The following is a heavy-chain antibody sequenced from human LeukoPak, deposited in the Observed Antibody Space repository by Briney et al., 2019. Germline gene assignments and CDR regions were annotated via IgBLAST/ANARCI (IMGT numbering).Heavy chain of an antibody. CDR2: IKQDGSEK. CDR3: ARARGYYYDSSGYYPLDY. J-gene: IGHJ4*02. Sequence: PGGSLRLSCAASGFTVSSNYMSWVRQAPGKGLEWVANIKQDGSEKYYVDSVKGRFTISRDNAKNSLYLQMNSLRAEDTAVYYCARARGYYYDSSGYYPLDYWGQGTLVTVSS. CDR1: GFTVSSNY. D-gene: IGHD3-22*01. V-gene: IGHV3-7*01.